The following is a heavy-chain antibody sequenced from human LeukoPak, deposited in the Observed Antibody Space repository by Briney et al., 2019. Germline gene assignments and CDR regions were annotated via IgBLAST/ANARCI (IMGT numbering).Heavy chain of an antibody. Sequence: QPGGTLRLSCAASGFTFSSHGMSWVRQAPGKGLEWVSAMSSSDDGRYYAASVRGRFTISRDTSRSTLYLQMNSLRAEDAAVYYCAKAPVTSCRGAFCYPFDYWGQGTLVTVSS. CDR2: MSSSDDGR. CDR3: AKAPVTSCRGAFCYPFDY. CDR1: GFTFSSHG. J-gene: IGHJ4*02. V-gene: IGHV3-23*01. D-gene: IGHD2-15*01.